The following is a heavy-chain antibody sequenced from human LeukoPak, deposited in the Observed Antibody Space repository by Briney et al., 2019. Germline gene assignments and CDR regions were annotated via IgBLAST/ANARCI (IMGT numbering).Heavy chain of an antibody. D-gene: IGHD2-21*02. CDR3: AREGAQHIVVVTATLDAFDI. CDR1: GFTFSSYS. CDR2: ISSSSSYI. Sequence: GGSLRLSCAASGFTFSSYSMNWVRQAPGKGLEWVSSISSSSSYIYYADSVKGRFTISRDNAKNSLYLQMNSLRAEDTAVYYCAREGAQHIVVVTATLDAFDIWGQGTMVTVSS. J-gene: IGHJ3*02. V-gene: IGHV3-21*04.